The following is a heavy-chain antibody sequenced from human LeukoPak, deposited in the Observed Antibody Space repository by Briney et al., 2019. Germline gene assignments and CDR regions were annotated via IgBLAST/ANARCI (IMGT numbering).Heavy chain of an antibody. CDR2: INWNGGSK. CDR3: ARASGYSSSWYGSVY. V-gene: IGHV3-20*04. D-gene: IGHD6-13*01. Sequence: RPGGSLRLSCAASGFTFDDYGMSWVRQAPGKGLEWVSGINWNGGSKGYADSVKGRFTISRDNAKNSLYLQMNSLRAEDTALYYCARASGYSSSWYGSVYWGQGTLVTVSS. CDR1: GFTFDDYG. J-gene: IGHJ4*02.